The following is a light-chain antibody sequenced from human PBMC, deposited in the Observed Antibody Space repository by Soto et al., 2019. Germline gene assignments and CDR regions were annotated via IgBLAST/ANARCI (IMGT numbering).Light chain of an antibody. V-gene: IGLV1-44*01. CDR3: AAWDGSLDVVL. Sequence: QAVVTQPPSASETPGQRVTISCSGSSSNIGTNTVNWYQQFPGSAPQLLLYNTNQRPSGVPGRFSGSKSGTSASLAISGLQSEDEADYYCAAWDGSLDVVLFGRGTKVTVL. CDR2: NTN. CDR1: SSNIGTNT. J-gene: IGLJ2*01.